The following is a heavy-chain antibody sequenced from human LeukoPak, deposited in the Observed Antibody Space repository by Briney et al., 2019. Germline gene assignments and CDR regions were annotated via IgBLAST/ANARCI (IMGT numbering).Heavy chain of an antibody. CDR3: AREKWELLPNWFDP. D-gene: IGHD1-26*01. CDR2: TYYRSKWYN. CDR1: GDSVSSTRSA. J-gene: IGHJ5*02. Sequence: SQTLSLTCAISGDSVSSTRSAWNWIRQSPSRGLEWLGRTYYRSKWYNDYAVSVKSRITINPDTSKNQFSLQLNSVTPEDTAVYYCAREKWELLPNWFDPWGQGTLVTVSS. V-gene: IGHV6-1*01.